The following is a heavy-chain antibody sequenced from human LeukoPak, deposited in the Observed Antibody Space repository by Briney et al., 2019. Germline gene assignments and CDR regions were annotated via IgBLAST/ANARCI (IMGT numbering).Heavy chain of an antibody. D-gene: IGHD2-21*01. CDR1: GYTFTGYY. CDR3: ARHFDCGGDCSGLDY. V-gene: IGHV1-2*02. Sequence: GASVKVSCKXSGYTFTGYYMHWVRQTPGQGLEWMGWINPNSGGTNYAQKFQGRVTMTRDTSISTAYMELSRLRSDDTAVYYCARHFDCGGDCSGLDYWGQGTLVTVSS. J-gene: IGHJ4*02. CDR2: INPNSGGT.